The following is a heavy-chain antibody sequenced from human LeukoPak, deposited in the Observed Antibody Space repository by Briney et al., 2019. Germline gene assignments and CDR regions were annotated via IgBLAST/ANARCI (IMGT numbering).Heavy chain of an antibody. CDR1: GYTLTSYG. J-gene: IGHJ5*02. CDR3: AKSVAPAGLPGENNWFDP. V-gene: IGHV1-18*01. CDR2: ISAYNGNT. Sequence: GASVKVSCKASGYTLTSYGISWGRQAPGQGLEWMGWISAYNGNTNYAQKLQGRVTMTTDTSTSTAYMELRSLRSDDTAVYYCAKSVAPAGLPGENNWFDPWGQGTLVIVSS. D-gene: IGHD6-13*01.